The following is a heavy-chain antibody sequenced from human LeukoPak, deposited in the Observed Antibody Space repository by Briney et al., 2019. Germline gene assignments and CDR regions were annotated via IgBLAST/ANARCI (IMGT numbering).Heavy chain of an antibody. CDR2: ISSSSSTI. J-gene: IGHJ3*01. V-gene: IGHV3-48*04. CDR1: GFTFSSYS. Sequence: GGSLRLSCAASGFTFSSYSMNWVRQAPGKGLEWVSYISSSSSTIYYADSVKGRFTISRDNAENSLSLQMKSPRAEDTAVYYCARDITPQSYSNIWYDAFDLWGQGTMVIVSS. D-gene: IGHD6-13*01. CDR3: ARDITPQSYSNIWYDAFDL.